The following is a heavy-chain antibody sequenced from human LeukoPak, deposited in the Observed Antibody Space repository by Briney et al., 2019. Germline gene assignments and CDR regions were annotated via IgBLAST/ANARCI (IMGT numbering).Heavy chain of an antibody. D-gene: IGHD5-24*01. Sequence: GGSLRLSCAASGVTFSSYEMNWVRQAPGKGLEWVSYISSSGSTIYYADSVKGRFTISRDNAKNSLYLQMNSLRAEDTAVYYCAREHMAYYYYYGMDVWGQGTTVTVSS. CDR3: AREHMAYYYYYGMDV. CDR1: GVTFSSYE. J-gene: IGHJ6*02. V-gene: IGHV3-48*03. CDR2: ISSSGSTI.